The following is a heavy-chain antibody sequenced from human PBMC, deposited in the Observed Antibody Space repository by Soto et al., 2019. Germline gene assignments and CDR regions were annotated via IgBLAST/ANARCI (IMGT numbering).Heavy chain of an antibody. J-gene: IGHJ4*02. V-gene: IGHV4-61*01. CDR3: AREQGSYGDYANY. D-gene: IGHD4-17*01. CDR1: GGSVSSGSYY. Sequence: QVQLQESGPGLVKPSETLSLTCTVSGGSVSSGSYYWSWIRQPPGKGLEWIGYIYYSGSTNYNPSLKSRVTISVDTSKNQFSLKLSSVTAADTAVYYCAREQGSYGDYANYWGQGTLVTVSS. CDR2: IYYSGST.